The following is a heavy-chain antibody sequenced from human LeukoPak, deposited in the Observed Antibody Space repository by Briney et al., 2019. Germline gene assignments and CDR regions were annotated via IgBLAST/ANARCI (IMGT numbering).Heavy chain of an antibody. CDR3: ARDVNYYGSGSHRHFDY. V-gene: IGHV1-46*01. J-gene: IGHJ4*02. D-gene: IGHD3-10*01. CDR1: GYTFTSYY. Sequence: GASVKVSCKASGYTFTSYYMHWVRQAPGQGLEWMGIINPSGGSTSYAQKFQGRVTMTRDTSTSTVYMELSSLRSEDTAVYYCARDVNYYGSGSHRHFDYWGQGTLVTVSS. CDR2: INPSGGST.